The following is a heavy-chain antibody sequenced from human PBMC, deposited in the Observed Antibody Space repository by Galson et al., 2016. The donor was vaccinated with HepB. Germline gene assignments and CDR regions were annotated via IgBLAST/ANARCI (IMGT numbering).Heavy chain of an antibody. J-gene: IGHJ4*02. CDR2: ISRSGDST. D-gene: IGHD3-22*01. CDR3: VRDFRSSGTFGC. CDR1: GFTFSNYG. V-gene: IGHV3-23*01. Sequence: SLRLSCAASGFTFSNYGMTWVRQAPGKGLEAVSSISRSGDSTDYADSVKGRFTISRDNAKSSLYLQMNSLREEDTALYYCVRDFRSSGTFGCWGQGILVTVSS.